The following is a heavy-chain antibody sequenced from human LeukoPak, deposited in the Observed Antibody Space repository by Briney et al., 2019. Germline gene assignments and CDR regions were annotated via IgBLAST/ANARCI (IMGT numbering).Heavy chain of an antibody. CDR3: ARTGNRRGSSRYYYYGMDV. CDR2: MNPNSGNT. J-gene: IGHJ6*02. D-gene: IGHD6-19*01. V-gene: IGHV1-8*01. Sequence: GASVKVSCRASGYTFTSYDINWVRQATGQGLEWMGWMNPNSGNTGYAQKFQGRVTMTRNTSISTAYMELSSLRSEDTAVYYCARTGNRRGSSRYYYYGMDVWGQGTTVTVSS. CDR1: GYTFTSYD.